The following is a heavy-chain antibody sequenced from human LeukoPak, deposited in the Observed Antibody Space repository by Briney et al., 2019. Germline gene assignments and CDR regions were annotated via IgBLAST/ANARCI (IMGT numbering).Heavy chain of an antibody. D-gene: IGHD3-10*01. CDR3: ASRAGGY. J-gene: IGHJ4*02. Sequence: SAKVSCKVSGHTLTELSMHWVRPAPGKGLEWMGGFDPEDGETIYAQKFQGRGTMTEDTSTDTAYMELSSLKSEDTAVYYCASRAGGYWGQGTLVTVSS. V-gene: IGHV1-24*01. CDR2: FDPEDGET. CDR1: GHTLTELS.